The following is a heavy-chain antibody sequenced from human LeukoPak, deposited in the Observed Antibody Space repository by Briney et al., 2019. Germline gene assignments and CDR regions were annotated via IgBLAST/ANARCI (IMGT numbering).Heavy chain of an antibody. V-gene: IGHV4-31*03. Sequence: NPSETLSLTCTVSGGSIRNDGYYWTWIRQHPGKGLEWIGYIYYSGNTNYDPSLKGRVTTSVDTSKNQFSLKLSSVTAADTAVYYCARHDIHSSGHYTAHYYGMDVWGQGTTVTVSS. CDR2: IYYSGNT. CDR3: ARHDIHSSGHYTAHYYGMDV. CDR1: GGSIRNDGYY. J-gene: IGHJ6*02. D-gene: IGHD3-22*01.